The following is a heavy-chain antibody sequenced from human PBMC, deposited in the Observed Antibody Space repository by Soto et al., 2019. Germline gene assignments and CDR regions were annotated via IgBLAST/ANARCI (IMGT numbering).Heavy chain of an antibody. Sequence: QMQLQESGPGLVKPSETLSLTCIVSGGSITSSSYYWGWIRQPPGQGLEWIGSMHYRGRTYYNPSLKSRVSISVVTSKKQFALKLYSVAGADKAFYDRGGTVYSSTWSLVYGVQGTSVTVSS. J-gene: IGHJ1*01. CDR3: GGTVYSSTWSLVY. V-gene: IGHV4-39*01. CDR1: GGSITSSSYY. D-gene: IGHD6-13*01. CDR2: MHYRGRT.